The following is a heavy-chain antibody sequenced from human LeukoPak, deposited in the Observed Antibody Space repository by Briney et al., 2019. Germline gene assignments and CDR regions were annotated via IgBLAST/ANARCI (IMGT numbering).Heavy chain of an antibody. J-gene: IGHJ4*02. Sequence: ASVTVSCKASGYTFTSYGISWVRQAPGQGLEWMGWISAYNGNTNYAQKFEGRVTMTTDTSTSTVYMELRSLRSDDTAVYYCARPCSGGSCYQSWGQGTLVTVSS. V-gene: IGHV1-18*01. CDR3: ARPCSGGSCYQS. CDR2: ISAYNGNT. D-gene: IGHD2-15*01. CDR1: GYTFTSYG.